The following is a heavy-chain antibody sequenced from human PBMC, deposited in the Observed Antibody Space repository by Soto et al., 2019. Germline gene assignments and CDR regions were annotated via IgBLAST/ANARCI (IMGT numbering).Heavy chain of an antibody. Sequence: EVQLVESGGGLVQPGGSLRLSSAASGFTFSSYWMSWVRQAPGKGLEWVANIKQDGSEKYDVDSVKGRFTISRDSAKNSLYLQMNSLRAEDTAVYYCAGSSTSCYLCGSSAFDIWGQGTMVTVSS. V-gene: IGHV3-7*01. CDR1: GFTFSSYW. CDR2: IKQDGSEK. J-gene: IGHJ3*02. CDR3: AGSSTSCYLCGSSAFDI. D-gene: IGHD2-2*01.